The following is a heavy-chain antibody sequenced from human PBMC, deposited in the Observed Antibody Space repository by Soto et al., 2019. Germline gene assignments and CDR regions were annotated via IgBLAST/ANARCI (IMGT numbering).Heavy chain of an antibody. D-gene: IGHD1-7*01. Sequence: QVQLVQSGAEVKKPGSSVKVSCAASGGTVSAYTINWVRQAPGQGLEWMGRIISILDIPNYAQKFQGRLTITADTSTSTPYMDLRSLRSEDTAAYYCARENYFSDLDYWGQGTRVTVSS. V-gene: IGHV1-69*02. J-gene: IGHJ4*02. CDR2: IISILDIP. CDR3: ARENYFSDLDY. CDR1: GGTVSAYT.